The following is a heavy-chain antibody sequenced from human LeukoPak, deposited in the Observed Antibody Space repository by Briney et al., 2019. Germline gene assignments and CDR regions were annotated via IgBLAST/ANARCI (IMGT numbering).Heavy chain of an antibody. D-gene: IGHD1-14*01. Sequence: PGRSLRLSCAASGFTFSSYGMHWVRQAPGKGLEWVAVIWYDGSNKYYADSVKGRFTISRDNSKNTLYLQMNSLRAEDTAVYYCAKNPPRAAGGSEPDYWGQGTLVTVSS. J-gene: IGHJ4*02. V-gene: IGHV3-33*06. CDR2: IWYDGSNK. CDR3: AKNPPRAAGGSEPDY. CDR1: GFTFSSYG.